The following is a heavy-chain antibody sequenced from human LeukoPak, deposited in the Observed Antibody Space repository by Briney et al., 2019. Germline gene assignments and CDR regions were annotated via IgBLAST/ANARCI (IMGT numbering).Heavy chain of an antibody. CDR1: GYTFTGYH. J-gene: IGHJ4*02. Sequence: ASVKVSCKASGYTFTGYHMHWVRQAPGQGLEWMGWINPNSGGTNYAQKLQGRVTMTTDTSTSTAYMELRSLRSDDTAVYYCARVPDYGDYADYWGQGTLVTVSS. CDR2: INPNSGGT. CDR3: ARVPDYGDYADY. V-gene: IGHV1-2*02. D-gene: IGHD4-17*01.